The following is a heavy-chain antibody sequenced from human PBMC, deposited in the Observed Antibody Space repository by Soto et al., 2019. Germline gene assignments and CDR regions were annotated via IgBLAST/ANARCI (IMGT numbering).Heavy chain of an antibody. CDR2: IYYSGST. CDR1: GGSISSGDYY. V-gene: IGHV4-30-4*01. Sequence: SETLSLTCTVSGGSISSGDYYWSWIRQPPGKGLEWIGYIYYSGSTYYNPSLKSRVTISVDTSKNQFSLKLSSVTAADTAVYYCARRFQDCSGGRCYSYIQHWGQATQLTVS. J-gene: IGHJ1*01. CDR3: ARRFQDCSGGRCYSYIQH. D-gene: IGHD2-15*01.